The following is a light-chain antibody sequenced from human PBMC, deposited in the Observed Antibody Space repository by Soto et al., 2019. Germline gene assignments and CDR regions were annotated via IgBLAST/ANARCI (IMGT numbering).Light chain of an antibody. CDR2: EVN. CDR1: SIDVGSYNR. J-gene: IGLJ1*01. V-gene: IGLV2-18*02. CDR3: NSYTSSNTYV. Sequence: QSVLTQPPSVSESPGQTVTISCTGTSIDVGSYNRVSWYQQPPGTAPKLMIYEVNNRPSGVPDRFSGSTSGNTASLTITGLQAEDEADYYCNSYTSSNTYVFGTGTKVTVL.